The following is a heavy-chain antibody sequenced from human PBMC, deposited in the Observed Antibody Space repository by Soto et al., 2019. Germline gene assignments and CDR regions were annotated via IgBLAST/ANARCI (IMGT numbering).Heavy chain of an antibody. D-gene: IGHD3-3*01. Sequence: GGSLRLFCAASGFTFSGYWMFRVRQAPGKGLMWVSRIDGDGTNTNYADSVRGRFTISRDNSKNTLYLQMNSLRAEDTAVYYCAKEYYDFWSGYPQGYFDPWGQGTLVTVSS. CDR2: IDGDGTNT. V-gene: IGHV3-74*01. CDR3: AKEYYDFWSGYPQGYFDP. J-gene: IGHJ5*02. CDR1: GFTFSGYW.